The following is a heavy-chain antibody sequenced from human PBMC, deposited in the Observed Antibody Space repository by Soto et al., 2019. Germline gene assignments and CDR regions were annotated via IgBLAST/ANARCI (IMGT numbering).Heavy chain of an antibody. CDR1: GYTFKNYD. Sequence: QVQLVQSGAEVKKPGASVKVSCRASGYTFKNYDINWVRQAPGQGLEWMGWMNPNSGNTGFAQKFKGRVTMTRNIPTSTAYMELSSLNSEDTAVYYCARGQDYAYIWGSYTTVPDAFDIWGQGTMVTVSS. CDR3: ARGQDYAYIWGSYTTVPDAFDI. D-gene: IGHD3-16*01. CDR2: MNPNSGNT. V-gene: IGHV1-8*01. J-gene: IGHJ3*02.